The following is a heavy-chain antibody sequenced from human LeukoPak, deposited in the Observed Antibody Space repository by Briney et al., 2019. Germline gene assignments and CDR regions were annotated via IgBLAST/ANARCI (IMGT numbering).Heavy chain of an antibody. CDR3: AKDRGYYYDSSGYYYFDY. CDR2: ISGGGGST. CDR1: GFTFNSYA. J-gene: IGHJ4*02. V-gene: IGHV3-23*01. Sequence: GGSLRLSCAASGFTFNSYAMSGVRQAPGKGLEWVSAISGGGGSTYHADSVKGRFTISRDNSKNTLYLQMNSLRAEDTAVYYCAKDRGYYYDSSGYYYFDYWGQGTLVTVSS. D-gene: IGHD3-22*01.